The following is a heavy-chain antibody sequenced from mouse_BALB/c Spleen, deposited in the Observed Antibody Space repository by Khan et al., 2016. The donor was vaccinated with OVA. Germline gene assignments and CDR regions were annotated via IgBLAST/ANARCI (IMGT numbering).Heavy chain of an antibody. CDR2: INPHIGET. Sequence: VQLKQSGPELVKPGASVKISRKASGYSFTGYFMNWVMQSHGKSLEWIGRINPHIGETFYNQKFKGKATLTVDESSSTAHMELRGLSAEYSSVDYCARLYRIDFDYWGQGTTLTVSA. CDR1: GYSFTGYF. V-gene: IGHV1-20*02. CDR3: ARLYRIDFDY. D-gene: IGHD2-1*01. J-gene: IGHJ2*01.